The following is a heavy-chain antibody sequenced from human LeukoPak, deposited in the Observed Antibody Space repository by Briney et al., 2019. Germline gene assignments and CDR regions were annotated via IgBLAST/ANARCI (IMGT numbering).Heavy chain of an antibody. D-gene: IGHD6-6*01. Sequence: SETLSLTCTVSGGSVSSYYWSWIRQPPGKGLEWIGSLYYSGSTNYNPSLKSRVTISVDTSKNQFSLKLSSVTAADTAVYYCARRHVEYSSSSDPYYFDYWGQGTLVTVSS. CDR3: ARRHVEYSSSSDPYYFDY. CDR1: GGSVSSYY. J-gene: IGHJ4*02. CDR2: LYYSGST. V-gene: IGHV4-59*02.